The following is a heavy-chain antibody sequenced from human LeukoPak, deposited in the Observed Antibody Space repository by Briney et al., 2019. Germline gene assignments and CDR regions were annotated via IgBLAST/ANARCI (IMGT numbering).Heavy chain of an antibody. J-gene: IGHJ4*02. D-gene: IGHD3-3*01. CDR1: GYTFTSYG. CDR2: ISAYNGNT. CDR3: ARDLWTYDFWSGYFPSDY. V-gene: IGHV1-18*01. Sequence: ASVKVSCKASGYTFTSYGISWVRQAPGQGLEWMGWISAYNGNTNYAQKLQGRVTMTTDTPTSTAYMELRSLRSDDTAVYYCARDLWTYDFWSGYFPSDYWGQGTLVTVSS.